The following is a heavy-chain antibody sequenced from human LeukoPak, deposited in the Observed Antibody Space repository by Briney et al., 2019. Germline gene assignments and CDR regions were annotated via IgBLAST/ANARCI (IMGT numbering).Heavy chain of an antibody. CDR2: INSDGSST. V-gene: IGHV3-74*01. D-gene: IGHD6-19*01. CDR3: ARDYTTAVAGKLLGY. Sequence: GGSLRLSCAASGFTFSSYWMHWVRQAPGEGLVWVSRINSDGSSTNDADSVKGRFTISRDNAKNTLYLQMNSLRVEDTAVYYCARDYTTAVAGKLLGYWGQGTLVTVSS. J-gene: IGHJ4*02. CDR1: GFTFSSYW.